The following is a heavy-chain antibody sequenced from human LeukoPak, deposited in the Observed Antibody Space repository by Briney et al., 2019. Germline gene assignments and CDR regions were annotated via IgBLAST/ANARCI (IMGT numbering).Heavy chain of an antibody. CDR2: ISSSSSYI. J-gene: IGHJ4*02. CDR1: GFTFSRYS. Sequence: GGSLRLSCAASGFTFSRYSMNWVRQAPGKGLEWVSSISSSSSYIYYADSVKGRFTISRDNAKNSLYLQMNSLRAEATAVYYCARADYGDFTFDYWGQGTLVTVSS. D-gene: IGHD4-17*01. CDR3: ARADYGDFTFDY. V-gene: IGHV3-21*01.